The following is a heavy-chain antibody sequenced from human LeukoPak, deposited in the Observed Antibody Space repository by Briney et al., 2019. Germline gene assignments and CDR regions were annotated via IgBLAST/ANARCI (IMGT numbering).Heavy chain of an antibody. CDR3: ASGHSFDY. CDR1: GDSVSSNTAT. CDR2: TYYRSKWYT. V-gene: IGHV6-1*01. Sequence: SQTLSLTCALSGDSVSSNTATWNWIRQSPSRGPEWLGRTYYRSKWYTEYAASVKSRMTINAGTSKNQFSLQLNSVTPEDTAVYYCASGHSFDYWGQGTLVTVSS. J-gene: IGHJ4*02. D-gene: IGHD3-3*02.